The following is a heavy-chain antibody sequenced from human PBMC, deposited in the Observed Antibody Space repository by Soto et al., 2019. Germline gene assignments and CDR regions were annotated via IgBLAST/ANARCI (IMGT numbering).Heavy chain of an antibody. Sequence: QVRLQESGPGLVKPSETLSLSCSVSGGSISGHYWSWVRQTPGKGLEWIGYMYYSGSTNYNPSLKSRVTISVDTSKNHFSLRLTSVTAADTAVYYCARGPYYDLIWNYYYMDVWGKGTTVTVLL. V-gene: IGHV4-59*08. D-gene: IGHD3-16*01. CDR3: ARGPYYDLIWNYYYMDV. CDR1: GGSISGHY. J-gene: IGHJ6*03. CDR2: MYYSGST.